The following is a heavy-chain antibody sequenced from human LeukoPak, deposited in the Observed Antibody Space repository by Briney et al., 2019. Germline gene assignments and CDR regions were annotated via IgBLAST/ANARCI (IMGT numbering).Heavy chain of an antibody. CDR3: GGDYYDSSGYSPQTS. CDR1: GGTFSSYA. D-gene: IGHD3-22*01. V-gene: IGHV1-69*06. Sequence: VASVKVSCKASGGTFSSYAISWVRQAPGQGLEWMGGIIPIFGTANYAQKFQGRVTITADKSTSTAYMELSSLRSEDTAVYYCGGDYYDSSGYSPQTSWGQGTLVTVSS. J-gene: IGHJ5*02. CDR2: IIPIFGTA.